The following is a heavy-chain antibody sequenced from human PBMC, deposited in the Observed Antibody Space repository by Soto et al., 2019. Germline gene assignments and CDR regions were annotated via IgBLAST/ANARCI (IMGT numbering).Heavy chain of an antibody. D-gene: IGHD2-21*02. J-gene: IGHJ4*02. CDR3: VVAYCGGDCYLKNGGKAIDY. V-gene: IGHV4-34*01. CDR2: INHSGIT. Sequence: PSATQSLTCAVYGGSFSGYYRSWIRPPPGKGLEWIGEINHSGITNYNPSLKSRVTISVDTSKNQFSLKLSSVTAADTAVYYCVVAYCGGDCYLKNGGKAIDYWGQGTLVTVSS. CDR1: GGSFSGYY.